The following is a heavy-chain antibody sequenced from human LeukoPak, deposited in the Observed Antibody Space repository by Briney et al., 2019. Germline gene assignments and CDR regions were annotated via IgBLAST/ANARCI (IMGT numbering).Heavy chain of an antibody. D-gene: IGHD2-2*01. CDR1: GYTFTGYY. Sequence: RASVKVSCKASGYTFTGYYMHWVRQAPGQGLEWMGWINPNSGGTNYAQKFQGRVTMTRDTSISTAYMELSRLRSDDTAVYYCARLKGDIVVVPAAHFDYWGQGTLVTVSS. V-gene: IGHV1-2*02. J-gene: IGHJ4*02. CDR2: INPNSGGT. CDR3: ARLKGDIVVVPAAHFDY.